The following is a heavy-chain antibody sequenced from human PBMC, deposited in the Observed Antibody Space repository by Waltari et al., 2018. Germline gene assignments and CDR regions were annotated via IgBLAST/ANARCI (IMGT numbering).Heavy chain of an antibody. D-gene: IGHD3-3*01. CDR2: IDDDGSSA. CDR3: ASDCCGSGYRIHY. Sequence: DVHLVESGGGLVQPRGSLRLSCTVSGFTFARNWMHCVRQVPGKGLVWISRIDDDGSSAIYADSVKGRFTVSRDNAKNTLYLEMNNLKAEDTAVYYCASDCCGSGYRIHYWGQGTLVNVSS. J-gene: IGHJ4*02. V-gene: IGHV3-74*01. CDR1: GFTFARNW.